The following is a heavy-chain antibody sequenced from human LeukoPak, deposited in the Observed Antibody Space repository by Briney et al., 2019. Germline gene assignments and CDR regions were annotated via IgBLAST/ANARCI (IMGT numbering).Heavy chain of an antibody. Sequence: SENLSLTCTVSGGSISSSSYYWGWIRQPPGKGLELIGSIYYSGSTYYNPSLKSRVTISVDTSKNQFSLKLSSVTAADTAVYYCARYDSSGYYYGGCFDYWGQGTLVTVSS. CDR2: IYYSGST. CDR3: ARYDSSGYYYGGCFDY. CDR1: GGSISSSSYY. D-gene: IGHD3-22*01. V-gene: IGHV4-39*01. J-gene: IGHJ4*02.